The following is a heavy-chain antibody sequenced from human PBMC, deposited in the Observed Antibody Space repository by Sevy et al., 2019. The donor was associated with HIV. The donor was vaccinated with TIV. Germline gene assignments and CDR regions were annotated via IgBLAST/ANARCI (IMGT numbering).Heavy chain of an antibody. Sequence: SETLSLTCAVSGGSISSSNWWSWVRQPPGKGLEWIGEFYHSGSTNYNPSLKSRVTISVDKSKNQFSLKLSSVTAADTAVEYCATLFDWLLESAYWGQGTLVTVSS. CDR2: FYHSGST. CDR3: ATLFDWLLESAY. V-gene: IGHV4-4*02. CDR1: GGSISSSNW. J-gene: IGHJ4*02. D-gene: IGHD3-9*01.